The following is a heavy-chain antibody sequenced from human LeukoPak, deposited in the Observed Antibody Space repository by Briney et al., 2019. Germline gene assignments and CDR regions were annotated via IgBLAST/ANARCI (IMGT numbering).Heavy chain of an antibody. J-gene: IGHJ4*02. Sequence: GASVKVSCKASGYTFTTYGISWVRQAPGQGLEWMGLINPSGGGTSYAQKFQGRVTMTRDTSTSTVYMELSSLRSEDTAVYYCARDKFYCSSTSCYTTRYYFDYWGQGTLVTVSS. CDR2: INPSGGGT. V-gene: IGHV1-46*01. CDR3: ARDKFYCSSTSCYTTRYYFDY. CDR1: GYTFTTYG. D-gene: IGHD2-2*02.